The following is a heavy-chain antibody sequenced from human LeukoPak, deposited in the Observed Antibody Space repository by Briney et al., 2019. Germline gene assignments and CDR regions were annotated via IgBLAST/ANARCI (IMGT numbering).Heavy chain of an antibody. CDR1: GGSISSYY. J-gene: IGHJ4*02. D-gene: IGHD4-17*01. CDR2: IYYTGST. CDR3: ARIDYYGDLMGHFDY. V-gene: IGHV4-59*01. Sequence: SETLSLTCTVSGGSISSYYWSWIRQPPGKGLEWTGYIYYTGSTNYNPSLKSRVTISLDTSKNQFSLKLSSVTAADTAVYYCARIDYYGDLMGHFDYWGQGTLVTVSS.